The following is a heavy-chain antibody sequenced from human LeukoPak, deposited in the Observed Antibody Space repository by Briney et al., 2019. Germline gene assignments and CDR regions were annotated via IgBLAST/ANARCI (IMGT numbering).Heavy chain of an antibody. CDR2: ISGGGST. V-gene: IGHV3-23*01. Sequence: GGSLRLSCAASGFTFSSYAMSWVRQAPGKGLEWVSAISGGGSTYYADSVKGRFTISRDNSKNTLYLQMDSLRAEDTAIYYCAKDRVVVVPAAMLSWGQGTLVTVSS. D-gene: IGHD2-2*01. CDR1: GFTFSSYA. J-gene: IGHJ4*02. CDR3: AKDRVVVVPAAMLS.